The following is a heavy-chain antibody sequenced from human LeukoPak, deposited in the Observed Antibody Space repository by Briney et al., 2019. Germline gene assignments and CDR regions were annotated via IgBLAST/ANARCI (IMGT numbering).Heavy chain of an antibody. D-gene: IGHD1-14*01. CDR3: ARANHIDY. J-gene: IGHJ4*02. CDR2: INPNSGAT. CDR1: GYTFTDYY. V-gene: IGHV1-2*02. Sequence: ASVKVSCKASGYTFTDYYMHWVRPAPGQGLEWMGWINPNSGATNYAQKFQGRVTVTRDTSIRIAYMELSSLRSDDTAVYYGARANHIDYWGQGALVTVSS.